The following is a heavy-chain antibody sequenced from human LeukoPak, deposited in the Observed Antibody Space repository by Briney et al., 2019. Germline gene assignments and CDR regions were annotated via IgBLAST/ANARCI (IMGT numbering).Heavy chain of an antibody. CDR3: ARGDFSGSGTYYNRDYYGMDV. J-gene: IGHJ6*02. D-gene: IGHD3-10*01. CDR2: VYTSGST. V-gene: IGHV4-4*07. CDR1: GGSLSSYY. Sequence: SDTLSLTCTVSGGSLSSYYWSWIRQPAGKGLEWIGRVYTSGSTNYNPSLKSRVTMSVDTSKNQFSLKLSSVTAADTAVYYCARGDFSGSGTYYNRDYYGMDVWGQGTTVTVSS.